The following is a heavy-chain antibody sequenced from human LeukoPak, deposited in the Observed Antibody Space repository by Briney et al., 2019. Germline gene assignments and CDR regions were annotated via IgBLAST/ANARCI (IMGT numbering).Heavy chain of an antibody. D-gene: IGHD3-10*01. J-gene: IGHJ4*02. CDR3: ARYRGANGYYFDY. CDR1: GYSISSAYC. CDR2: MYHSGST. Sequence: SETLSLTCSVSGYSISSAYCWGWIRQPPGKGLEWIGTMYHSGSTNYNPSLKSRVTISVDKSKNQFSLKLSSVTAADTAVYYCARYRGANGYYFDYWGQGTLVTVSS. V-gene: IGHV4-38-2*02.